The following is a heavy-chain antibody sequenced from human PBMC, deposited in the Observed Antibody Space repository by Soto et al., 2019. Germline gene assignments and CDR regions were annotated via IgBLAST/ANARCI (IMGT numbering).Heavy chain of an antibody. V-gene: IGHV6-1*01. CDR2: TYYRSRFFS. D-gene: IGHD3-10*01. J-gene: IGHJ5*02. CDR1: GDGVSSYSAA. CDR3: VRDRYSSSGWFDP. Sequence: SQTLSLTCAISGDGVSSYSAAWNWIRQSPSGGLEWLGRTYYRSRFFSDYAESVKSRIIINPDTSKNQFSLQLKSVTPEDTAVYYCVRDRYSSSGWFDPWGQGTPVTSPQ.